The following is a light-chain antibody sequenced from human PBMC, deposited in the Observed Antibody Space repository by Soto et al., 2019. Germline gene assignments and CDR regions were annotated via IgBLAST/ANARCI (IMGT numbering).Light chain of an antibody. V-gene: IGLV2-23*01. CDR1: SRDVGNYNL. J-gene: IGLJ2*01. CDR3: CARADTSTVL. Sequence: QSALTQPASVSGSPGQSIIISCTGTSRDVGNYNLFSWYQQYTDKAPKLIIYEGTKRPSGVSDRFSGSWSGNTASLTISGLQAEDEADYYCCARADTSTVLFGGGTKLTV. CDR2: EGT.